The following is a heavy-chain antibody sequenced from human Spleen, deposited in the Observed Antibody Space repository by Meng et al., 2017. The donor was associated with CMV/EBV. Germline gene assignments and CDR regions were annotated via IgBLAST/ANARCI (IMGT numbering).Heavy chain of an antibody. CDR2: ISYDGSNK. D-gene: IGHD6-13*01. CDR1: GFTFSSYA. J-gene: IGHJ4*02. Sequence: SGFTFSSYAMHGVRQAPGKGLEWVAVISYDGSNKYYADSVKGRFTISRDNSKNTLYLQMNSLRAEDTAVYYCAKSKQQLVGANYFDYWGQGTLVTVSS. CDR3: AKSKQQLVGANYFDY. V-gene: IGHV3-30-3*02.